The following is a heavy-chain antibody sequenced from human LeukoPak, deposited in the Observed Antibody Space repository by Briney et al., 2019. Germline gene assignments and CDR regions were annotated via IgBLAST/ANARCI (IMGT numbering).Heavy chain of an antibody. J-gene: IGHJ4*02. D-gene: IGHD6-13*01. CDR2: IYSGGTT. CDR3: ARGGYSSSWYHFDY. V-gene: IGHV3-53*01. CDR1: GFTASSNY. Sequence: GGSLRLSCAASGFTASSNYMSWVRQAPGKGLEWVSVIYSGGTTNYADSVKGRFTISRDNSKNTLFLQMNSLRAEDTAVYYCARGGYSSSWYHFDYWGQGTLVTVSS.